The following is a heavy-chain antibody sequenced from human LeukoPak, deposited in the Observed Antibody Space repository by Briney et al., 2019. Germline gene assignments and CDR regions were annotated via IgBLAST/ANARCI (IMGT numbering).Heavy chain of an antibody. CDR2: IYPGDSDT. V-gene: IGHV5-51*01. CDR1: GYSFTSYW. J-gene: IGHJ6*02. D-gene: IGHD3-9*01. CDR3: ARHGDILTGPSDYYYYGMDV. Sequence: GESLKISCKGSGYSFTSYWIGWVRQMPGKGLEWMGIIYPGDSDTRYSPSFQGQVAISADKSISTAYLQWSSLKASDTAMYYCARHGDILTGPSDYYYYGMDVWGQGTTVTVSS.